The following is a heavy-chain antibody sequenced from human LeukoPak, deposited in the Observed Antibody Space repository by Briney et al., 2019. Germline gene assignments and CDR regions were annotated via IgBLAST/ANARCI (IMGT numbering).Heavy chain of an antibody. J-gene: IGHJ4*02. V-gene: IGHV3-21*01. CDR1: GFTFSSYS. D-gene: IGHD1-26*01. CDR3: AGDKGELTDFDY. Sequence: GGSLRLSCAPSGFTFSSYSANWVRQAPGEGLEWGSYISSSRSYIYYADSVKGRFTISRDNTKNSLYLQMNRLRAEDTAVYYCAGDKGELTDFDYWGQGTLVTVSS. CDR2: ISSSRSYI.